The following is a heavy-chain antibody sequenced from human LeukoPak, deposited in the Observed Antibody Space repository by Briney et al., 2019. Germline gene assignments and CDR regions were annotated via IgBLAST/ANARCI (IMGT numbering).Heavy chain of an antibody. V-gene: IGHV1-18*01. Sequence: ASVKASCKASGYTFTSYDINWVRQAPGQGLEWMGWISASNGDTDYPQNLQGRVTMTTDTYTSTAYMELRSLTSDDTAIYYCARESHITREDYWGQGTLVTVSS. J-gene: IGHJ4*02. CDR2: ISASNGDT. CDR1: GYTFTSYD. D-gene: IGHD1-14*01. CDR3: ARESHITREDY.